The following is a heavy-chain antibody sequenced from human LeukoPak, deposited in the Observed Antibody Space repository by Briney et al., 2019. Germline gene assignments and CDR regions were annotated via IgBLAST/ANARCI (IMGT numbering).Heavy chain of an antibody. D-gene: IGHD3-16*01. J-gene: IGHJ4*02. CDR1: GFTFSSYA. V-gene: IGHV3-23*01. CDR2: ISGSGGST. Sequence: GWSLRLSCAASGFTFSSYAMICVRQAPGKGLEWVSAISGSGGSTYYADSVKGRFTISRDNSKNTLYLQMNSLKTEDTGVYYCATASSGLFYWGQGTLVTVSS. CDR3: ATASSGLFY.